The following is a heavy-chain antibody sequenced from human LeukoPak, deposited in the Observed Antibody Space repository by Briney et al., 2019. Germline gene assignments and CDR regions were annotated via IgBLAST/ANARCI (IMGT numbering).Heavy chain of an antibody. CDR1: GDSVTSYY. CDR2: VSSDGTT. V-gene: IGHV4-59*08. Sequence: SETLSLTCSVSGDSVTSYYWNWIRQPPGKGLEWIGYVSSDGTTNYTPSLRSRVIMSVDTANNHISLNLTSLTAADTAIYYCARLDCSGDDACSNHWGRGTLVTVSS. D-gene: IGHD2-15*01. J-gene: IGHJ4*02. CDR3: ARLDCSGDDACSNH.